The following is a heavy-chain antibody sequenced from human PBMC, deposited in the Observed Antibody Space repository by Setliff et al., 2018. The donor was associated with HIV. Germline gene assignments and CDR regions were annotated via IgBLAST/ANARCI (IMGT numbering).Heavy chain of an antibody. CDR1: GFTFTTSA. D-gene: IGHD4-17*01. CDR2: IVVGSGNT. CDR3: AKAVPDYGDYFFDY. Sequence: SVKVSCKASGFTFTTSAMQWVRQARGQRPEWIGWIVVGSGNTNYAQKFQGRVTITRDMSTSTAYMELSSLRSKDTAVYYCAKAVPDYGDYFFDYWGQGTLVTVSS. V-gene: IGHV1-58*02. J-gene: IGHJ4*02.